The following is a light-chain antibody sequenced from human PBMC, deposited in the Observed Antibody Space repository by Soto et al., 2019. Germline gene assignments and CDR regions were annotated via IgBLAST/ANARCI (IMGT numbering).Light chain of an antibody. CDR3: AVWDDNLRTVV. CDR2: RDT. CDR1: SSNIGSNF. V-gene: IGLV1-47*01. J-gene: IGLJ2*01. Sequence: QSVLTQPPSASGTPGQRVTISCSGSSSNIGSNFLSWYQHLPGTAPKLLIYRDTQWPSGVPDRFSGSKSGTSASLAISGLRSEDEGDYYCAVWDDNLRTVVFGGGTTLTVL.